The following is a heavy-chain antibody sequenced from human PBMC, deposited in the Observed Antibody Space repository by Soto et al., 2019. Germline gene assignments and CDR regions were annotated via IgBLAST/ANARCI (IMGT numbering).Heavy chain of an antibody. D-gene: IGHD6-13*01. CDR1: GFTFSSYG. CDR2: IWYDGSNK. Sequence: PGGSLRLSCAASGFTFSSYGMHWVRQAPGKGLEWVAVIWYDGSNKYYADSVKGRFTISRDNSKNTLYLQMNSLRAEDTAVYYCARDHSRGAYYFDYWGQGTLVTVSS. J-gene: IGHJ4*02. CDR3: ARDHSRGAYYFDY. V-gene: IGHV3-33*01.